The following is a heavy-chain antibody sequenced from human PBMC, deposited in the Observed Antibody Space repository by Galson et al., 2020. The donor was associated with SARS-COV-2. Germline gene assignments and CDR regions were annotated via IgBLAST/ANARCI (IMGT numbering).Heavy chain of an antibody. D-gene: IGHD2-2*01. CDR2: IYRDGSR. V-gene: IGHV3-23*03. CDR3: AKGREGLQLPTD. CDR1: GFTFSAYA. Sequence: GESLKISCTASGFTFSAYAMSWVRQAPGTGLEWVSVIYRDGSRYYAGSVKGRFTISRDNSKNMLSLQMNSLTAEDTAVYYCAKGREGLQLPTDWGQGTLVTVSS. J-gene: IGHJ4*02.